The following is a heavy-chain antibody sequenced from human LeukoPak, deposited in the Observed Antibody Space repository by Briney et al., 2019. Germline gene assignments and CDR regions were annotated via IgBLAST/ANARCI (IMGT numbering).Heavy chain of an antibody. V-gene: IGHV3-74*01. J-gene: IGHJ4*02. CDR2: ISNDGSRT. CDR3: AKGRHDYLDY. CDR1: GFTVSSNS. Sequence: GGSLRLSCTVSGFTVSSNSMSWVRQAPGKGLVWVSRISNDGSRTNYADSVKGRFTISRDNAKNTVYLQMNSLRAEDTAVYYCAKGRHDYLDYWGQGTLVTVSS.